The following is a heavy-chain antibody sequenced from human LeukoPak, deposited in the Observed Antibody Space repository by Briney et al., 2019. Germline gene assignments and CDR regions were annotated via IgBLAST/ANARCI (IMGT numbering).Heavy chain of an antibody. D-gene: IGHD2-2*02. CDR2: INHSGST. Sequence: PSETLSLTCAVYGGSFSGYYWSWIRQPPGKGLEWIGEINHSGSTNYNPSLKSRVTISVDTSKNQFSLKLSSVTAADTAVYYCSRLPRYRGSTSCYSRYYMDVWGKGTTVTVSS. J-gene: IGHJ6*03. V-gene: IGHV4-34*01. CDR3: SRLPRYRGSTSCYSRYYMDV. CDR1: GGSFSGYY.